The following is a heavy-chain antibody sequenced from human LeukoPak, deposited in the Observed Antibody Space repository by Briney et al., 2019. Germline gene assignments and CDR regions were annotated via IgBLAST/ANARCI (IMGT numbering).Heavy chain of an antibody. CDR3: ARAKWLRLLLLLDY. J-gene: IGHJ4*02. V-gene: IGHV3-11*06. D-gene: IGHD5-12*01. CDR2: ISSSSSYT. CDR1: GLTFSDYY. Sequence: SGGSLRLSCAASGLTFSDYYMSWIRQAPGKGLEWVSYISSSSSYTNYADSVKGRFTISRDDAKNSLYLQMNSLRAEDTAVYYCARAKWLRLLLLLDYWGQGTLVTVSS.